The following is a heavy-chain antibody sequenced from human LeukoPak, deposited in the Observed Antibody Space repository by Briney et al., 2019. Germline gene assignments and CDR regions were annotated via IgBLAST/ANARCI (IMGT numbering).Heavy chain of an antibody. CDR1: GYIFTSYY. Sequence: GASVKVSCKASGYIFTSYYIHWVRQAPGQGLEWMGIINPSGGNTNYAQKFQGRVTMTRDTSTSTVYMELSSLRSGDTALYYCAKGGITMVRGNWFDPWGQGTLVTVSS. CDR3: AKGGITMVRGNWFDP. J-gene: IGHJ5*02. V-gene: IGHV1-46*01. D-gene: IGHD3-10*01. CDR2: INPSGGNT.